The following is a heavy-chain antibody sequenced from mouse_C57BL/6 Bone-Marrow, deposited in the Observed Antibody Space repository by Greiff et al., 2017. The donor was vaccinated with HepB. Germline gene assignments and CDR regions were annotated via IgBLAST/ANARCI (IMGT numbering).Heavy chain of an antibody. CDR3: ARDYGSSCWFDY. CDR2: IYPGNSDT. V-gene: IGHV1-5*01. CDR1: GYTFTSYW. J-gene: IGHJ2*01. Sequence: VQLQQSGTVLARPGASVKMSCKTSGYTFTSYWMHWVKQRPGQGLEWIGAIYPGNSDTSYNQKFKGKAKLTAVTSASTAYMELSSLTNEDSAVYDCARDYGSSCWFDYWGQGTTLTVSS. D-gene: IGHD1-1*01.